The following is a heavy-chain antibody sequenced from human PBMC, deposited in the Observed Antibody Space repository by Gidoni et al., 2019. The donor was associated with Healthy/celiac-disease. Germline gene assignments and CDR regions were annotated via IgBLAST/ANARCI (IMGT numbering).Heavy chain of an antibody. CDR2: IIPIFGTA. J-gene: IGHJ4*02. V-gene: IGHV1-69*06. CDR1: AVTSSCYA. Sequence: QVQLVQSGAEVTKPGSAVKVSCTASAVTSSCYAISWVRQAPGQGLEWMGGIIPIFGTANYAQKFQGRVTITADKSTSTAYMELSSLRSEDTAVYYCARVNSWLVPASSYFDYWGQGTLVTVSS. CDR3: ARVNSWLVPASSYFDY. D-gene: IGHD6-19*01.